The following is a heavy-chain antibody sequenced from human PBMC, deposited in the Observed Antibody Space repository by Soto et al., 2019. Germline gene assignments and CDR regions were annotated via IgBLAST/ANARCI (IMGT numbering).Heavy chain of an antibody. CDR2: ISGSGGST. Sequence: PGGSLRLSCAASGFTFSSYAMSWVRQAPGKGLEWVSAISGSGGSTYYADSVKGRFTISRDNSKNTLYLQMNSLRAEDTAVYYCAKDGRGYSGYAVPQDTFYFDYWGQGTLVTVSS. V-gene: IGHV3-23*01. CDR3: AKDGRGYSGYAVPQDTFYFDY. D-gene: IGHD5-12*01. J-gene: IGHJ4*02. CDR1: GFTFSSYA.